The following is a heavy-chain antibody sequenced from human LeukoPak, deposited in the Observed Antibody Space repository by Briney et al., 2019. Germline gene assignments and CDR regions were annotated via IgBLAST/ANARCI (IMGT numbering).Heavy chain of an antibody. CDR1: GFTFSSYW. V-gene: IGHV3-7*01. Sequence: PGGSLRLSCAAFGFTFSSYWLSWVRLAPGTGLEWVANIKKDGREKYYVDSVQGRFTIFRDNAKTSLYLQMNCLRAEDTAVYYCARHLSGITGYTYGRGIDYWGQGTLVTVSS. CDR2: IKKDGREK. D-gene: IGHD5-18*01. CDR3: ARHLSGITGYTYGRGIDY. J-gene: IGHJ4*02.